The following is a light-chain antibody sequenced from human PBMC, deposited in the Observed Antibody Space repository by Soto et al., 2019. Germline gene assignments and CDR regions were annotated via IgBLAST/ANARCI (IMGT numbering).Light chain of an antibody. CDR2: GAS. V-gene: IGKV3-20*01. CDR3: QQYGSSPRT. CDR1: QSISSSY. Sequence: EIVLTQSPGTLSLSPGERATLSCRASQSISSSYLAWYQQKPGQAPRLLIFGASNRATGIPDRFSGSGSGTDFTRSINRLETEDFAVYYCQQYGSSPRTFGQGTKLEIK. J-gene: IGKJ1*01.